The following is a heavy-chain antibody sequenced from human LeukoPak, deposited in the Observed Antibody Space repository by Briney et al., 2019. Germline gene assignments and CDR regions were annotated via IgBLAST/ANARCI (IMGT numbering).Heavy chain of an antibody. CDR1: EYTFTGYY. V-gene: IGHV1-2*02. Sequence: ASVKVSCKASEYTFTGYYMHWVRQAPGQGLEWMGWINPNSGGTNYAQKFQGRVTMTRDTSISTAYMELSRLRSDDTAVYYCARDLKSGNYGLGYYYGMDVWGQGTTVTVSS. CDR2: INPNSGGT. CDR3: ARDLKSGNYGLGYYYGMDV. D-gene: IGHD4-11*01. J-gene: IGHJ6*02.